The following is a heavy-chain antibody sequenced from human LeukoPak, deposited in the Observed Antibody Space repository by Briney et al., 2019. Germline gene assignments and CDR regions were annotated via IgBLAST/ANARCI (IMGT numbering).Heavy chain of an antibody. D-gene: IGHD3-9*01. Sequence: SETLSLTCAGYGGSFSGYYWSWIRQPPGKGLEWIGEINHSGSTNYNPSLKSRVTISVDTSKNQFSLKLSSVTAADTAVYYCARGHLRYFDWLLDYWGQGTLVTVSS. V-gene: IGHV4-34*01. CDR3: ARGHLRYFDWLLDY. J-gene: IGHJ4*02. CDR2: INHSGST. CDR1: GGSFSGYY.